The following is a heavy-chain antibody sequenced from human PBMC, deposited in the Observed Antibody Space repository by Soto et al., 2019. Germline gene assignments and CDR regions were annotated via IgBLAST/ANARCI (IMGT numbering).Heavy chain of an antibody. CDR2: MNPNSGNT. J-gene: IGHJ3*02. CDR3: AGVKVTMVRAKRAFEI. Sequence: ASVKVSCKASGYTFTSYDSNWVRQATGQGLEWMGWMNPNSGNTGYAQKFQGRVTMTRNTSISTAYMELSSLRSEDTAVYYCAGVKVTMVRAKRAFEIGGQGKMVSVS. D-gene: IGHD3-10*01. V-gene: IGHV1-8*01. CDR1: GYTFTSYD.